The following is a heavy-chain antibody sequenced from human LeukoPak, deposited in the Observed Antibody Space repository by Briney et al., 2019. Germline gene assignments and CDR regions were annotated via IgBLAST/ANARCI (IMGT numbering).Heavy chain of an antibody. CDR2: ISGSGGST. Sequence: PGRSLRLSCAASGFTFSSYAMSWVRQAPGKGLEWVSAISGSGGSTYYADSVRGRFTISRDNSKNTLHLQMNSLRAEDTAVYYCAKDRNSVGSSCNYWGQGTLVTVSS. CDR1: GFTFSSYA. V-gene: IGHV3-23*01. CDR3: AKDRNSVGSSCNY. J-gene: IGHJ4*02. D-gene: IGHD6-6*01.